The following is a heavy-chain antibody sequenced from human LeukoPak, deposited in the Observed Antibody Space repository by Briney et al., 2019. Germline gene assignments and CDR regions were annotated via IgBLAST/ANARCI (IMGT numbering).Heavy chain of an antibody. CDR3: AREILGSRSYPDF. D-gene: IGHD3-10*01. V-gene: IGHV3-33*01. J-gene: IGHJ4*02. CDR1: GFAFITYA. Sequence: GGSLRLSCAASGFAFITYAIHWVRPAPGRGLEWVALVWHDGSHKFYSNSVRGSFTISRDNSKNTVCLQMNNLTPEDTAVYYCAREILGSRSYPDFWGQGTLVTVSS. CDR2: VWHDGSHK.